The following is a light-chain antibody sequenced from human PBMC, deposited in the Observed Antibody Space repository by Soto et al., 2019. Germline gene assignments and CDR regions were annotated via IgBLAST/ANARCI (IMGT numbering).Light chain of an antibody. CDR3: QAWDSSTAV. CDR2: QDS. CDR1: KLGDKY. V-gene: IGLV3-1*01. Sequence: SYELTQPPSVSVSPGQTASITCSGDKLGDKYASWYQQKPGQSPLLVIYQDSKRPSGIPERFSGSNSGNTATLTISGTQSMDEADYYCQAWDSSTAVFGGVTKLTVL. J-gene: IGLJ2*01.